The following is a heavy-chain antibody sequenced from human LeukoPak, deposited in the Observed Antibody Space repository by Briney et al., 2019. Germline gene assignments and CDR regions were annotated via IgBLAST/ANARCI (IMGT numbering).Heavy chain of an antibody. Sequence: PGESLRLSCAASGFTFSSYAMSWVRQAPGKGLEWVSAISGSGGSTYYADSVKGRFTISRDNSKNTLYLQMNSLRAEDTAVYYCAKDFLLYDSSTYFDYWGQGTLVTVSS. CDR3: AKDFLLYDSSTYFDY. D-gene: IGHD3-22*01. V-gene: IGHV3-23*01. J-gene: IGHJ4*02. CDR1: GFTFSSYA. CDR2: ISGSGGST.